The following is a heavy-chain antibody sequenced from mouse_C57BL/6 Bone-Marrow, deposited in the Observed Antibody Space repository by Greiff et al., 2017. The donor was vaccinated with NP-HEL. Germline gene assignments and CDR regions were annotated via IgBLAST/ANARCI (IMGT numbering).Heavy chain of an antibody. CDR2: IYRGDGDT. CDR3: ARGDYYGSSRYAMDY. Sequence: VQLQQSGPELVKPGASVKISCKASGYAFSSSWMNWVKQRPGKGLEWIGRIYRGDGDTNYNGKFKGKATLTADKSSSTAYMQLSSLTSEDSAVYFCARGDYYGSSRYAMDYWGQGTSVTVSS. V-gene: IGHV1-82*01. CDR1: GYAFSSSW. D-gene: IGHD1-1*01. J-gene: IGHJ4*01.